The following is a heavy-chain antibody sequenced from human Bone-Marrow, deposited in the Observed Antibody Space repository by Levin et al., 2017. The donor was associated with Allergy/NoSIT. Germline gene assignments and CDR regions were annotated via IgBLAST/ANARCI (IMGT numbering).Heavy chain of an antibody. J-gene: IGHJ6*02. CDR2: ISYDGGHQ. V-gene: IGHV3-30*03. CDR3: ATLSGALFERILISNYYNGVDV. CDR1: GFSISNYA. Sequence: GGSLRLSCEASGFSISNYAMHWVRQAPGKGLEWVAVISYDGGHQFYADSVKGRFTISRDNSKNMFFLQMTSLRAEDTAVYYCATLSGALFERILISNYYNGVDVWGQGTTVTVSS. D-gene: IGHD3/OR15-3a*01.